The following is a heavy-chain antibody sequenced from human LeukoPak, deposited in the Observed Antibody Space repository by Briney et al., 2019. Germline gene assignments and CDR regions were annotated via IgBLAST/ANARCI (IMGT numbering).Heavy chain of an antibody. V-gene: IGHV4-59*08. Sequence: SETLSLTCAVSGDSINSFYWSWIRQPPGKGLEWIGYVFHTGDTNSNPSLKSRVTVSLDTSTSQVSLRLTSVTAADTAVYHCARHPFATLFDHWGRGILVTVSS. CDR1: GDSINSFY. J-gene: IGHJ4*02. CDR2: VFHTGDT. D-gene: IGHD2-15*01. CDR3: ARHPFATLFDH.